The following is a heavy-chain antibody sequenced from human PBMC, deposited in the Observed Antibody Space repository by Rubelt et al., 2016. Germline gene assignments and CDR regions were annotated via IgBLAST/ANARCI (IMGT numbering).Heavy chain of an antibody. CDR3: ARDPLAARPYMDV. Sequence: EVQLVESGGGLVQPGGSLRLSCAASGFTFSSYSMNWVRQAPGKGLEWVSYISSSSSTIYYADSVKGRLTISRDNAKNSLYLQMNSLRAEDTAVYYCARDPLAARPYMDVWGKGTTVTVSS. CDR1: GFTFSSYS. V-gene: IGHV3-48*04. D-gene: IGHD6-6*01. J-gene: IGHJ6*03. CDR2: ISSSSSTI.